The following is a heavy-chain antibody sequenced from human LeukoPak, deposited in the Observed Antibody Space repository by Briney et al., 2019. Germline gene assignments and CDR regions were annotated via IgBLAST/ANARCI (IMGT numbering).Heavy chain of an antibody. CDR2: IYYSGST. V-gene: IGHV4-39*01. D-gene: IGHD1-14*01. CDR1: GGSISSSSYY. J-gene: IGHJ4*02. CDR3: ARGIITKGFDY. Sequence: SETLSLTCTVSGGSISSSSYYWGWIRQPPGKGLEWIGSIYYSGSTYYNPSLKSRVTISVDTSKNQFSLKLSSVTAADTAKYYCARGIITKGFDYWGQGSLVTVSS.